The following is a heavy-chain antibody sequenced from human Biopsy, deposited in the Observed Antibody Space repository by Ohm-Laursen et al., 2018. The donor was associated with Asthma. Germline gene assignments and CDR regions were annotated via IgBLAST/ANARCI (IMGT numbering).Heavy chain of an antibody. D-gene: IGHD4-23*01. Sequence: SLRLSCAASGFVFSQCGMHWVRQGPGKGLEWVALISSDGHNKYYKDSVKGRFTISRNNSKLRLYLEINSLRVEDSAVYYCARESGQDSGGTGAFDRWGQGIMVAVSS. V-gene: IGHV3-30*03. CDR2: ISSDGHNK. CDR1: GFVFSQCG. CDR3: ARESGQDSGGTGAFDR. J-gene: IGHJ3*02.